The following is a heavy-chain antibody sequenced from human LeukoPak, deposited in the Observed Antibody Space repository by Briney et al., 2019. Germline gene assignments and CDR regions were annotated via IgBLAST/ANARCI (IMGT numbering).Heavy chain of an antibody. Sequence: SETLSLTCTVSGGSISSYYWSWIRQPAGKGLEWIGRIYTSGSTNYNPSLKSRVTMSVDTSKNQFSLKLSSVTAADTAVYYCARGYYYDSSGYPYYFDYWGQGTLVTVSS. D-gene: IGHD3-22*01. CDR2: IYTSGST. V-gene: IGHV4-4*07. CDR3: ARGYYYDSSGYPYYFDY. CDR1: GGSISSYY. J-gene: IGHJ4*02.